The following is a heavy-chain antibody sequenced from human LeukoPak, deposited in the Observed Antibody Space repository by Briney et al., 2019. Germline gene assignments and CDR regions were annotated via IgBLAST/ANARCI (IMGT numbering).Heavy chain of an antibody. V-gene: IGHV3-7*01. Sequence: GGSLRLSCAASGFTFSSYWMSWVRQAPGKGLEWVANIKQDGSEKYYVDSVKGRFTISRDNAKNSLYLQMNSLRAEDTAVYYCARVRRGPLWFGEAPQYYYYMDVWGKGTTVTVSS. CDR3: ARVRRGPLWFGEAPQYYYYMDV. CDR1: GFTFSSYW. CDR2: IKQDGSEK. D-gene: IGHD3-10*01. J-gene: IGHJ6*03.